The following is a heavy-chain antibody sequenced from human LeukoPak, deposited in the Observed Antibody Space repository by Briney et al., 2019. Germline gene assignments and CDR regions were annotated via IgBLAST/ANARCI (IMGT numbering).Heavy chain of an antibody. V-gene: IGHV4-39*01. J-gene: IGHJ4*02. D-gene: IGHD3-3*01. Sequence: PSETLSLTCTVSGDSISSRTYYWGWIRQPPGKGLEWIGSIYYSGSTYYSPSLKSRVTVSVDTSKNHFSLRLSSVTAADTAVYYCARQPSWSYFDYWGQGALVTVSS. CDR2: IYYSGST. CDR3: ARQPSWSYFDY. CDR1: GDSISSRTYY.